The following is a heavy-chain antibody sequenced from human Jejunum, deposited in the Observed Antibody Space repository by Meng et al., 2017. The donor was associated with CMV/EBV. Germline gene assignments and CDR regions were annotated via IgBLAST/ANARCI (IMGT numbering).Heavy chain of an antibody. J-gene: IGHJ4*02. Sequence: VYVVGDTGNLVQCVGSLRCSCSDAGFTFSIYVMVCARQAPLKELVLLSTIRRGGSDTYYADSVKGRFIVSRDNSKNTLYLQMNSLRADDTAVYYCAKAPTGSHFDSWGQGTLVTVSS. CDR2: IRRGGSDT. V-gene: IGHV3-23*04. D-gene: IGHD1-14*01. CDR3: AKAPTGSHFDS. CDR1: GFTFSIYV.